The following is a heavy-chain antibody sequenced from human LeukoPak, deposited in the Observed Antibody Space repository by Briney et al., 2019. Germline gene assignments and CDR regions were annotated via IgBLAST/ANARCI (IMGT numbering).Heavy chain of an antibody. CDR2: VSWNSGTV. Sequence: PGGSLRLSCAASGFTFDSYAMHWVRQFPGKGLEWVAGVSWNSGTVSYADSVEGRFTISRDNAKNSLYLQMENLRAQDTALYYCAKDLHFDYWSGYLDYWGQGSLVSVSS. CDR3: AKDLHFDYWSGYLDY. CDR1: GFTFDSYA. V-gene: IGHV3-9*01. D-gene: IGHD3-3*01. J-gene: IGHJ4*02.